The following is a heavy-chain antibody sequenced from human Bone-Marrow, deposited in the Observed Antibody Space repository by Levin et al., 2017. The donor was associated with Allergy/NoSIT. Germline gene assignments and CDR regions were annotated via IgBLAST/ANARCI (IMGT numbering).Heavy chain of an antibody. CDR3: AREGVRGLVNVARADWFDP. Sequence: SETLSLTCTVSGGSISSGSYYWSWIRQPAGKGLEWIGRFYTSGTTKYNPSLESRVTISVDTSNNQFYLKLNSVTAADTAVYYCAREGVRGLVNVARADWFDPWGQGTLVTVSS. V-gene: IGHV4-61*02. J-gene: IGHJ5*02. CDR2: FYTSGTT. D-gene: IGHD3-10*01. CDR1: GGSISSGSYY.